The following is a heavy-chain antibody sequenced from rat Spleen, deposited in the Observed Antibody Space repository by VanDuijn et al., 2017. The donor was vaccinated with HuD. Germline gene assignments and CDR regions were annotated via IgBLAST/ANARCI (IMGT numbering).Heavy chain of an antibody. V-gene: IGHV5-29*01. CDR1: GLTFSNYY. CDR3: GRRDYGGYGDY. J-gene: IGHJ2*01. Sequence: EVQLAESGGGLVQPGRSMKLSCVVSGLTFSNYYMAWVRQAPTKGLEWVATISYDGSSTYYRDSVKGRFTISRDNAKSTLYLQMDSLRSEDTATYYCGRRDYGGYGDYWGQGVMVTVSS. D-gene: IGHD1-11*01. CDR2: ISYDGSST.